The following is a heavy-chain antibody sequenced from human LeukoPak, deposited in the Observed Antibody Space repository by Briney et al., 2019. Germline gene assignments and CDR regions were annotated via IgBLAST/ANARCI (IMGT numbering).Heavy chain of an antibody. V-gene: IGHV4-34*01. CDR1: GGSFSGYD. CDR2: INHSGST. J-gene: IGHJ6*03. CDR3: ARDGSRWMFGEYYHYYYMDV. D-gene: IGHD3-10*02. Sequence: SETLSLTCAVYGGSFSGYDWSWIRQPPGKGLEWVGAINHSGSTNYNPSLTNRVPISVDTSTNQFSLTLSSVTAADTAVYYCARDGSRWMFGEYYHYYYMDVRGKGTTVTISS.